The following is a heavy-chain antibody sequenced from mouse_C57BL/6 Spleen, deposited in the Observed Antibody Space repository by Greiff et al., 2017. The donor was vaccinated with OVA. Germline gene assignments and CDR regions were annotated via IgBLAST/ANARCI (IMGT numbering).Heavy chain of an antibody. CDR1: GYAFSSSW. CDR2: IYPGDGDT. J-gene: IGHJ4*01. V-gene: IGHV1-82*01. CDR3: ARDYYGSSLYYAMDY. D-gene: IGHD1-1*01. Sequence: QVQLQQSGPELVKPGALVKISCKASGYAFSSSWMNWVKQRPGKGPEWIGRIYPGDGDTNHYGKFKGKATLTAAKTSSTAYMQLSSLTSEDSAVYFWARDYYGSSLYYAMDYWGQGTSVTVSS.